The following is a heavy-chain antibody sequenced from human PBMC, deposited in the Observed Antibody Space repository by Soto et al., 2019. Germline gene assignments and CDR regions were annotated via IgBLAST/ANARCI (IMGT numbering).Heavy chain of an antibody. D-gene: IGHD3-10*01. CDR1: GFTFSSYA. CDR2: ISGSGGST. Sequence: EVQLLESGGGLVQPGGSLRLSCAASGFTFSSYAMSWVRQAPAKGLEWVSAISGSGGSTYYADSVKGRFTISRDNSKNTLYLQMNSLRAEDTAVYYCAKALKLLWFGELLGWFDPWGQGTLVTVSS. V-gene: IGHV3-23*01. J-gene: IGHJ5*02. CDR3: AKALKLLWFGELLGWFDP.